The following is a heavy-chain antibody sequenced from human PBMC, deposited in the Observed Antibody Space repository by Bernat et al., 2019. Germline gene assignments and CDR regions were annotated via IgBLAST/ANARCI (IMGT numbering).Heavy chain of an antibody. V-gene: IGHV3-30-3*01. CDR1: GFTFSSYA. Sequence: QVQLVESGGGVVQPGRSLRLSCAASGFTFSSYAMHWVRQAPGKGLEWVAVISYDGSNKYYADSVKGRLTISRDNSKNTLYLQMKSLRAEDTAVYYCARGVRRYYYYGMDVWGQGTTVTVSS. J-gene: IGHJ6*02. CDR3: ARGVRRYYYYGMDV. CDR2: ISYDGSNK. D-gene: IGHD2-21*01.